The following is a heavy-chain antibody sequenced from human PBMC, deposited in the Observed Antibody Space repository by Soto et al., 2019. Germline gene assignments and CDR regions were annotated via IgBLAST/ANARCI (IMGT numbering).Heavy chain of an antibody. Sequence: PGGSLRLSFSASGFSFSSYSMSWFRPAPGQAPDWVSAISGSGGGPPYEDSVQGRFTISRDNSKNKLYLQMNSLRAEETAVYYCAKRYPMVRGVITRGWGMGVWGQGTPVTVSS. V-gene: IGHV3-23*01. CDR3: AKRYPMVRGVITRGWGMGV. CDR2: ISGSGGGP. J-gene: IGHJ6*02. CDR1: GFSFSSYS. D-gene: IGHD3-10*01.